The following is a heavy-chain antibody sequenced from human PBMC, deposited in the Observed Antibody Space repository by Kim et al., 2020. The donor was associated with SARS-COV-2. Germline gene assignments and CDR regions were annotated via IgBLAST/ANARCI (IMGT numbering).Heavy chain of an antibody. D-gene: IGHD3-22*01. V-gene: IGHV4-34*01. CDR2: INHSGST. Sequence: SETLSLTCAVYGGSFSGYYWSWIRQPPGKGLGWIGEINHSGSTNSNPSLKSRVTISVDTIKNQISLKLSPVTAADTAVYYCSVKRYYYDSSGYSVWGQGTLVTASP. CDR3: SVKRYYYDSSGYSV. J-gene: IGHJ4*02. CDR1: GGSFSGYY.